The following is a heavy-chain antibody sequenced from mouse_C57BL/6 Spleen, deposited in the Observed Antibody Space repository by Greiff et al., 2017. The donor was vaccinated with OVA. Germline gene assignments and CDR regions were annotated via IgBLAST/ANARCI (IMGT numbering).Heavy chain of an antibody. V-gene: IGHV5-16*01. D-gene: IGHD2-1*01. CDR2: INYDGSST. Sequence: EVMLVESEGGLVQPGSSMKLSCTASGFTFSDYYMAWVRQVPEKGLEWVANINYDGSSTYYLDSLKSRFIISRDNAKNILYLQMSSLKSEDTATYYCARWGNYWYFDVWGTGTTVTVSS. CDR3: ARWGNYWYFDV. CDR1: GFTFSDYY. J-gene: IGHJ1*03.